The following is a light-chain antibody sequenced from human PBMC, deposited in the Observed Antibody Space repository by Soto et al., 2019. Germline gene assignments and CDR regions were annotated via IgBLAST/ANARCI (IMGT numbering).Light chain of an antibody. CDR2: GAS. V-gene: IGKV3-15*01. CDR3: QQYDNWPPFT. Sequence: EIVMTQSPATLSVSPGERATLSCRASQSVGSSLAWYQQRPGQAPRLLIYGASARATGIPARFSGSGSGTEFTLTISSLQSEDFAVYYCQQYDNWPPFTFGPGTIVDIK. J-gene: IGKJ3*01. CDR1: QSVGSS.